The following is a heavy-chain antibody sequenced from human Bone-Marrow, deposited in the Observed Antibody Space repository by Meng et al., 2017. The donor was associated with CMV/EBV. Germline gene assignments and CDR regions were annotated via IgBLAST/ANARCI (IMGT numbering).Heavy chain of an antibody. D-gene: IGHD1-26*01. V-gene: IGHV3-30*18. Sequence: ASCFTFSSYGMHWVRQAPGKGLEWVALISYDGSNKYYADSVKGRFTISRDNSKNTLYLQMNSLGAEDTAIYYCAKDPAAYSASSPGYWGQGTLVTVSS. CDR2: ISYDGSNK. CDR1: CFTFSSYG. CDR3: AKDPAAYSASSPGY. J-gene: IGHJ4*02.